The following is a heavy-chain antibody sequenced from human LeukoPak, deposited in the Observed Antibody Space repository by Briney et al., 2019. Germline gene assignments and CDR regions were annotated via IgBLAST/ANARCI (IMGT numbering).Heavy chain of an antibody. D-gene: IGHD3-10*01. V-gene: IGHV3-33*01. CDR2: IWFDGSNK. J-gene: IGHJ6*02. CDR1: GFTFSSYG. CDR3: AREMNYYGSGSYYRGYYYYYYGMDV. Sequence: PGRSLRLSCAASGFTFSSYGMHWVRQAPGKGLEWVAVIWFDGSNKYYADSVKGRFTISRDNSKNTLYLQMNSLRAEDTAVYYCAREMNYYGSGSYYRGYYYYYYGMDVWGQGTTVTVSS.